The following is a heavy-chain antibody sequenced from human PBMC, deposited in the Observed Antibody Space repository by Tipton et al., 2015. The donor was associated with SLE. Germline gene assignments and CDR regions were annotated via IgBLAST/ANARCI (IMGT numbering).Heavy chain of an antibody. Sequence: TLSLTCTVSGGSISSYYWSWIRHPPGKGLEWIGYISYSGSTNYNPSLKRRVTISVDTSKNQFSLKLSSVTAADTAVSYCARDGCTNGVCSYWYFDLWGRGTLVTVSS. CDR1: GGSISSYY. V-gene: IGHV4-59*12. J-gene: IGHJ2*01. D-gene: IGHD2-8*01. CDR2: ISYSGST. CDR3: ARDGCTNGVCSYWYFDL.